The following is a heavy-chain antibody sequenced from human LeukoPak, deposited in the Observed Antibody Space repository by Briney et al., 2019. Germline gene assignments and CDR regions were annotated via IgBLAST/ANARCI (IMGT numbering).Heavy chain of an antibody. CDR3: AREELRYFDWPLGFDY. CDR2: IYSGGST. V-gene: IGHV3-53*01. D-gene: IGHD3-9*01. J-gene: IGHJ4*02. CDR1: GFTVSSNY. Sequence: GGSLRLSCAASGFTVSSNYMSWVRQAPGKGLEWVSVIYSGGSTYCADSVKGRFTISRDNSKNTLYLQMNSLRAEDTAVYYCAREELRYFDWPLGFDYWGQGTLVTVSS.